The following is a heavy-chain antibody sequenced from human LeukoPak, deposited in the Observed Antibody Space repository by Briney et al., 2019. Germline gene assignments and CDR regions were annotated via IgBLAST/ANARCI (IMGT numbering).Heavy chain of an antibody. J-gene: IGHJ4*02. D-gene: IGHD3-16*01. CDR2: ICGDTSAI. CDR1: GFTFSSYS. CDR3: ARDYVYSCDH. V-gene: IGHV3-48*01. Sequence: GGSLRLSCAASGFTFSSYSMNWVRQAPGKGLEWVSYICGDTSAIYYADSVKGRFTISRDNAKNSVYLQMNSLRTEDTALYYCARDYVYSCDHWGQGILVTVSS.